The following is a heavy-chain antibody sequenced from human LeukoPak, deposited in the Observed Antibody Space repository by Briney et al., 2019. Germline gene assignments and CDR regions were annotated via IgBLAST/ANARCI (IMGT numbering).Heavy chain of an antibody. CDR3: ERVGGVNYAFSRCYHTGVRSYWFDP. CDR1: GGTFSSYA. D-gene: IGHD3-3*01. V-gene: IGHV1-69*05. J-gene: IGHJ5*02. Sequence: GSSVKVSCKASGGTFSSYAISWVRQAPGQGLEWMGRIIPIFGTANYAQKFQGRVTITTDESTSTAYMELSSLRSEDTAVYYCERVGGVNYAFSRCYHTGVRSYWFDPWGQGTMVTVSS. CDR2: IIPIFGTA.